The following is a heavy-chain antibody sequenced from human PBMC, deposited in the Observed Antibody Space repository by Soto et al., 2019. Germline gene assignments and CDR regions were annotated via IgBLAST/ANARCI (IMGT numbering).Heavy chain of an antibody. V-gene: IGHV3-30-3*01. CDR1: GFTFSSYA. D-gene: IGHD5-12*01. J-gene: IGHJ4*02. CDR3: ARDVRFASGYPPHFGY. Sequence: GGSLRLSCAASGFTFSSYAMHWVRQAPGKGLEWVAVISYDGSNKYYADSVKGRFTISRDNSKNTLYLQMNSLRAEDTAVYYCARDVRFASGYPPHFGYWGQGTLVTVSS. CDR2: ISYDGSNK.